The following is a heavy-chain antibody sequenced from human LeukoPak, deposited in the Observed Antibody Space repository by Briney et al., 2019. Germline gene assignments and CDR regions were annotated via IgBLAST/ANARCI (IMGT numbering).Heavy chain of an antibody. CDR2: ISGSGDNT. J-gene: IGHJ4*02. V-gene: IGHV3-23*01. D-gene: IGHD5-24*01. CDR3: AKDDAWLQYGN. CDR1: GFTFSSYA. Sequence: PRGSLRLSCAAPGFTFSSYAMSWVRQAPGEGVEWVSIISGSGDNTYYTDSVKGRFTISRDNSKNTLFLQMNSLRAEDTAVYYCAKDDAWLQYGNWGRGTLVTVSS.